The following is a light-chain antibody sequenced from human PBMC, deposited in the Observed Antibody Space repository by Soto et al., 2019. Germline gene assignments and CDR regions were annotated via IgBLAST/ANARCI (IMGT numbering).Light chain of an antibody. V-gene: IGKV1-27*01. CDR1: QGISNF. CDR3: KKYSSFIT. CDR2: AAS. J-gene: IGKJ5*01. Sequence: DIQMTQSPSSLSASVGDRVTITCRASQGISNFLAWYQQKPGKVPKLLISAASTLQSGVPSRFSGSGSGTDFSLTNTTLQPEDVATYNCKKYSSFITFGKGTRLEIK.